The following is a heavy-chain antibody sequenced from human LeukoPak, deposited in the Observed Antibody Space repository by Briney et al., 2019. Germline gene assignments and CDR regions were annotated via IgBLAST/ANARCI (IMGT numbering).Heavy chain of an antibody. J-gene: IGHJ5*02. V-gene: IGHV4-39*07. Sequence: WVRQAPGKGLEYIGSMYYSGSTYYNPSLKSRVTISVDTSKNQFSLKLSSVTAADTAVYYCARNPYDSSAPGWFDPWGQGTLVTVSS. CDR3: ARNPYDSSAPGWFDP. CDR2: MYYSGST. D-gene: IGHD3-22*01.